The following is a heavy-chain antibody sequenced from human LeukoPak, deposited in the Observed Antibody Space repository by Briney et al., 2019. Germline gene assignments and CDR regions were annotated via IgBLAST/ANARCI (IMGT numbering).Heavy chain of an antibody. D-gene: IGHD3-10*01. Sequence: GGSLRLSCAASGFTFSSYAMSWVRQAPGKGLEWVSAISATGGGSHYADSAKGRFTISRGNSNNMLYLQMNSLRAEDTALYYCARGRRDNYYSAAAYWGQGALVTVSS. CDR2: ISATGGGS. CDR1: GFTFSSYA. V-gene: IGHV3-23*01. J-gene: IGHJ4*02. CDR3: ARGRRDNYYSAAAY.